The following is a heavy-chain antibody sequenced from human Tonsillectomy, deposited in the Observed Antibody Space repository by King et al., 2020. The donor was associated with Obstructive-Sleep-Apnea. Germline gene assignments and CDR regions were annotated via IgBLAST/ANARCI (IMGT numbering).Heavy chain of an antibody. D-gene: IGHD3-22*01. CDR2: VYPGDSDT. CDR1: EYGFANYW. CDR3: VRYDTAGYLDY. J-gene: IGHJ4*02. V-gene: IGHV5-51*01. Sequence: VQLVESGAEVKKPGESLRLSCKGSEYGFANYWIAWVRQMPGKGLEWMGIVYPGDSDTTYNPSFQGHVTFSTDKSIKTTYLQWSSLKASDTAIYYCVRYDTAGYLDYWGQGTSVTVSS.